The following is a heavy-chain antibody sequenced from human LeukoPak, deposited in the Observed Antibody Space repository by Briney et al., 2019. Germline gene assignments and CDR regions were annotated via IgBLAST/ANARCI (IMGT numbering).Heavy chain of an antibody. CDR3: ARVLEEGYYYGMDV. V-gene: IGHV1-18*01. D-gene: IGHD1-1*01. CDR1: GYTFTSYG. J-gene: IGHJ6*02. CDR2: ISAYNGNT. Sequence: ASVTVSCTASGYTFTSYGISWVRQAPGQGLEWMGWISAYNGNTNYAQKLQGRVTMTTDTSTSTAYMELRSLRSDDTAVYYCARVLEEGYYYGMDVWGQGTTVTVSS.